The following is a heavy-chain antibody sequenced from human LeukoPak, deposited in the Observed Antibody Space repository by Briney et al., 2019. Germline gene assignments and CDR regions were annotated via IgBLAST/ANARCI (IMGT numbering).Heavy chain of an antibody. J-gene: IGHJ6*03. CDR2: ISSSGSTI. V-gene: IGHV3-48*04. D-gene: IGHD2/OR15-2a*01. CDR3: ARGISLGYYYYMDV. CDR1: GFTFSSYG. Sequence: PGRSLRLSCAASGFTFSSYGMNWVRQAPGKGLEWVSYISSSGSTIYYADSVKGRFTISRDNAKNSLYLQMNSLRAEDTAVYYCARGISLGYYYYMDVWGKGTTVTVSS.